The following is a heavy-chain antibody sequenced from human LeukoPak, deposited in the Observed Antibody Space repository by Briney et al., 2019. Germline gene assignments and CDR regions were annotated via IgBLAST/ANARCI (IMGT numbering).Heavy chain of an antibody. CDR3: ARDPSSSSDYYYYYMDV. D-gene: IGHD6-6*01. CDR1: GGSISSYY. J-gene: IGHJ6*03. V-gene: IGHV4-4*07. Sequence: SETLSLTCTVSGGSISSYYWSWIRQPAGKGLEWIGRIYTSGSTNYNPSLKSRVTMSVDTSKNQFSLKLSSVTAADTAVYYCARDPSSSSDYYYYYMDVWGKGTTVTVSS. CDR2: IYTSGST.